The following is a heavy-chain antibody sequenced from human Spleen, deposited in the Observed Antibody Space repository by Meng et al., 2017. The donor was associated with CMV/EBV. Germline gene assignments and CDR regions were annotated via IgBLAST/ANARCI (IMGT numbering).Heavy chain of an antibody. D-gene: IGHD4-23*01. V-gene: IGHV3-21*01. CDR2: ISSTSTYI. CDR1: GFTFNSYS. CDR3: ARDSRPWAMVVTAADY. Sequence: GESLKISCAASGFTFNSYSMNWVRQAPGKGLEWVSFISSTSTYIYYADSVEGRFTISRDNSKNTLYLQINSLRAEDTAVYYCARDSRPWAMVVTAADYWGQGTLVTVSS. J-gene: IGHJ4*02.